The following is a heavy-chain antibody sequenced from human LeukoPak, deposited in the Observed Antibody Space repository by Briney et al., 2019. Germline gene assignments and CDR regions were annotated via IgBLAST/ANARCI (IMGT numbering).Heavy chain of an antibody. CDR2: INPNSGGT. CDR1: GYTFTGYY. CDR3: ARERGTLAVAGDAVDI. J-gene: IGHJ3*02. V-gene: IGHV1-2*02. Sequence: ALVKVSCKASGYTFTGYYMHWVRQAPGQGLEWMGWINPNSGGTNYAQKFQGRVTMTRDTSISTAYMELSRLRSDDTAVYYCARERGTLAVAGDAVDIWGQGTMVTVSS. D-gene: IGHD6-19*01.